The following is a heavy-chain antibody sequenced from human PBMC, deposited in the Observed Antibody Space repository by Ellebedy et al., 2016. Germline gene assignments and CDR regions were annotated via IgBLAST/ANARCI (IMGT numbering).Heavy chain of an antibody. CDR3: VRETMVRGEYWFDP. CDR1: GFSFTNYG. CDR2: MWSDGEKK. Sequence: GESLKISCAASGFSFTNYGAHWIRQVPGKGLEWVAVMWSDGEKKYYADSVRGRFTVSRDISKNTLYLQMNSLRVEETAVYYCVRETMVRGEYWFDPWGQGTLVTVSS. D-gene: IGHD3-10*01. J-gene: IGHJ5*02. V-gene: IGHV3-33*01.